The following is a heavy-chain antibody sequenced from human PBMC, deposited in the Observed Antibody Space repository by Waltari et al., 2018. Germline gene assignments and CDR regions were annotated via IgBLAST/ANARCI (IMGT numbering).Heavy chain of an antibody. CDR2: ISGSGGST. V-gene: IGHV3-23*01. Sequence: EVQLLESGGGLVQPGGSLRLSCAASGFTSSSYAMSWVRQAPGKWLEWVSAISGSGGSTYYADSVKGRFTISRDNSKNTLYLRMNSLRAEDTAVYYCANFPFIRPQDYWGQGTLVTVSS. CDR3: ANFPFIRPQDY. CDR1: GFTSSSYA. J-gene: IGHJ4*02. D-gene: IGHD3-16*01.